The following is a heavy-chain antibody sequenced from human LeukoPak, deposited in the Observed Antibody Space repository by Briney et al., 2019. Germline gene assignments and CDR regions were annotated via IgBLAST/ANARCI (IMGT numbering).Heavy chain of an antibody. D-gene: IGHD3-3*01. J-gene: IGHJ5*02. V-gene: IGHV4-34*01. CDR2: INHSRST. CDR1: GGSFSGYY. Sequence: SETLSLTCAVYGGSFSGYYWSWIRQPPGKGLEWIGEINHSRSTNYNPSLKSRVTISVDTSKNQFSLKLSSVTAADTAVYYCARGRELGTYYDFWSGYYRGAWFDPWGQGTLVTVSS. CDR3: ARGRELGTYYDFWSGYYRGAWFDP.